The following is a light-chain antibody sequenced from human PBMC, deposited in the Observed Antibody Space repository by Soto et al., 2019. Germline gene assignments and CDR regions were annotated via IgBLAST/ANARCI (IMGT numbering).Light chain of an antibody. J-gene: IGLJ1*01. CDR2: DVN. CDR1: SNDVGAYNY. V-gene: IGLV2-11*01. CDR3: CSYAGSQTYV. Sequence: LTQPRSVSGSPGQSVTISCTGTSNDVGAYNYVSWYQQHPGKAPKLMIYDVNERPSGVPDRFSGSKSGNTASLTISGLQAEDGADYYCCSYAGSQTYVFGTGTKVTVL.